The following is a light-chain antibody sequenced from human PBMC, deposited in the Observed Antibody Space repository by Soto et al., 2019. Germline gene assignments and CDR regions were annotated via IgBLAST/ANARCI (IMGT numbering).Light chain of an antibody. CDR2: GAS. V-gene: IGKV3-11*01. CDR3: QHRSNG. Sequence: VLTQSPEPLALSPGVRVTLSCRASPSVGSCVVWYQPKPGQAPRLLTHGASNRSTGIPARFSGSGSGTDFTLTISSLEPEDFAVYYCQHRSNGFGQGTKLEIK. CDR1: PSVGSC. J-gene: IGKJ2*01.